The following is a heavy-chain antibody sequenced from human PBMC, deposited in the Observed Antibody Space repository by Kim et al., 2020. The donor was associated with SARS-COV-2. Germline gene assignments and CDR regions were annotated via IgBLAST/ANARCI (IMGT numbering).Heavy chain of an antibody. V-gene: IGHV4-59*01. CDR2: IYYSGST. J-gene: IGHJ6*02. CDR1: GGSISSYY. Sequence: SETLSLTCTVSGGSISSYYWSWIRQPPGKGLEWIGYIYYSGSTNYNPSLKSRVTISVDTSKNQFSLKPSSVTAADTAVYYCARYIGSGTAMVTGDWYYYGMDVWGQGTTVTVSS. D-gene: IGHD5-18*01. CDR3: ARYIGSGTAMVTGDWYYYGMDV.